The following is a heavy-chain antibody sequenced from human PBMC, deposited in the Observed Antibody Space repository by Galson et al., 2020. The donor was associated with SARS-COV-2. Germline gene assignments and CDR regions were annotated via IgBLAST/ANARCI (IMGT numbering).Heavy chain of an antibody. Sequence: GGSLRLSCAASGFTFSDYYMSWIRQAPGKGLEWVSYISSSGSTIYYADSVKGRFTISRDNAKNSLYLQMNSLRAEDTAVYYCARASRDIVAHYYGMDVWGQGTTVTVSS. D-gene: IGHD2-15*01. CDR3: ARASRDIVAHYYGMDV. CDR2: ISSSGSTI. CDR1: GFTFSDYY. V-gene: IGHV3-11*01. J-gene: IGHJ6*02.